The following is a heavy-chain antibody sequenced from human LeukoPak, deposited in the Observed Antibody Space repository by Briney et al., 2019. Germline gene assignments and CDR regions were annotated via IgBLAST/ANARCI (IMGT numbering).Heavy chain of an antibody. CDR1: GGSISTSSYY. CDR3: ARGLYSSSWYAVYNWFDP. CDR2: IYYSGST. D-gene: IGHD6-13*01. J-gene: IGHJ5*02. Sequence: PSETLSLTCTVSGGSISTSSYYWGWIRQPPGKGLEWIGRIYYSGSTYYNPSLKSRVTISVDTSKNQFSLKLSSVTAADMAVYYCARGLYSSSWYAVYNWFDPWGQGTLVTVSS. V-gene: IGHV4-39*07.